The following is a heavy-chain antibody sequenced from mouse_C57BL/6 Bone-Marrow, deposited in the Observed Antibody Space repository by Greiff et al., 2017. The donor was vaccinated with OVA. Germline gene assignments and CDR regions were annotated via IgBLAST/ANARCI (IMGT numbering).Heavy chain of an antibody. CDR3: ASPPIYDGYFLFDY. D-gene: IGHD2-3*01. J-gene: IGHJ2*01. CDR1: GYTFTSYW. Sequence: VQLQQPGAELVKPGASVKLSCKASGYTFTSYWMQWVKQRPGQGLEWIGEIDPSDSYTNYNQKFKGKATLTVDTSSSTAYMQLSSLTSEDSAVYYCASPPIYDGYFLFDYWGQGTTLTVSS. V-gene: IGHV1-50*01. CDR2: IDPSDSYT.